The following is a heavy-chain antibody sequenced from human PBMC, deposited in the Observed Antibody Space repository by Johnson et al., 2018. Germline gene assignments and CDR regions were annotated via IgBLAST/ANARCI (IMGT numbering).Heavy chain of an antibody. CDR2: LNAGNGNT. D-gene: IGHD3/OR15-3a*01. CDR3: ARERTGLDYYYYMDV. J-gene: IGHJ6*03. CDR1: GYTFTSYA. V-gene: IGHV1-3*01. Sequence: QVQLVQSGAEVKKPGASVKVSCKASGYTFTSYAMHWVRQAPGQRLEWMGWLNAGNGNTKSAQKFRGRVTSTRDTPASTAYMELRRLRSEDTAVYYCARERTGLDYYYYMDVWGKGTTVTVSS.